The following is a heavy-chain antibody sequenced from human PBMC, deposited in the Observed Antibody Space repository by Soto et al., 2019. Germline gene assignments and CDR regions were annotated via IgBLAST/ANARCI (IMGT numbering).Heavy chain of an antibody. CDR2: IYYSGST. CDR3: ARSYRRYCSGGSCYSYYYYYMDV. V-gene: IGHV4-59*01. CDR1: GGSISSYY. Sequence: QVQLQESGPGLVKPSETLSLTCTVSGGSISSYYWSWIRQPPGKGLEWIGYIYYSGSTNYNPSLKSRVTTSVNPSTNQFSLKLSSVTAADTAVYYCARSYRRYCSGGSCYSYYYYYMDVWGKGTTVTVSS. J-gene: IGHJ6*03. D-gene: IGHD2-15*01.